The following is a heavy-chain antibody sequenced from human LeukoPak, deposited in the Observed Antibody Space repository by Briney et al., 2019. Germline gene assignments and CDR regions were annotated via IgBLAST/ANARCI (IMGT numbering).Heavy chain of an antibody. Sequence: GGSLRLSCTTSGFTFSSHAMTWVRQAPGKGLEWVSSITGTGGGTYYAESVKGRFTISRDNSKNTLYLQKNSLRADDTAIYYCAARAGVAVGGTVADYWGQGTLVTVSS. CDR1: GFTFSSHA. V-gene: IGHV3-23*01. J-gene: IGHJ4*02. D-gene: IGHD6-19*01. CDR2: ITGTGGGT. CDR3: AARAGVAVGGTVADY.